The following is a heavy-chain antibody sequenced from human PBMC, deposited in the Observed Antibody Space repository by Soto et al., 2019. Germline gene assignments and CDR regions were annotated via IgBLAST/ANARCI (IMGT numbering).Heavy chain of an antibody. D-gene: IGHD5-12*01. V-gene: IGHV4-34*01. J-gene: IGHJ6*03. CDR3: ARVMVVIVATSYMDV. CDR1: GVSIANFF. Sequence: SETLSLTCTVSGVSIANFFWSLIRQPPGKGLEWIGEINHSGSTNYNPSLKSRVTISVDTSKNQFSLKLSSVTAADTAVYYCARVMVVIVATSYMDVWGKGTTVTVSS. CDR2: INHSGST.